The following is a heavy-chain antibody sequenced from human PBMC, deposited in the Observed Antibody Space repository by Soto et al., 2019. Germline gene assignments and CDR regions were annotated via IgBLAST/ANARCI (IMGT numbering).Heavy chain of an antibody. J-gene: IGHJ5*02. CDR3: ARDRGYYYGSGSTNWFDP. D-gene: IGHD3-10*01. Sequence: EASVKVSCKASGGTFSSYAISWVRQAPGQGLEWMGGIIPIFGTANYAQKFQGRVTITADESTSTAYMELSSLRSEDTAVYYCARDRGYYYGSGSTNWFDPWGQGTLVTVSS. CDR1: GGTFSSYA. CDR2: IIPIFGTA. V-gene: IGHV1-69*13.